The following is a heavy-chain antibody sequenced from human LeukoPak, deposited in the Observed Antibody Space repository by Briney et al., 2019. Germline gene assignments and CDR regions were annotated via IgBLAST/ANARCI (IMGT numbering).Heavy chain of an antibody. CDR2: IYYSGST. J-gene: IGHJ4*02. Sequence: SETLSLTCTVSGXSISSYYWSWIRQPPGKGLEWIGYIYYSGSTNYNPSLKSRVTISVDTSKNQFSLKLSSVTAADTAVYYCARVRDYYDSSGYYEHFDYWGQGTLVTVSS. CDR1: GXSISSYY. CDR3: ARVRDYYDSSGYYEHFDY. V-gene: IGHV4-59*01. D-gene: IGHD3-22*01.